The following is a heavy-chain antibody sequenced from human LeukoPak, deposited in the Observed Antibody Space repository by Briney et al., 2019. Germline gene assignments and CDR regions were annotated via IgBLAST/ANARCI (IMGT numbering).Heavy chain of an antibody. D-gene: IGHD3-3*01. CDR2: IYYSGST. Sequence: SETLSLTCTVSGGSISSSSYYWGWVRQPPGKGLEWIGYIYYSGSTNYNPSLKSRVTISVDTSKNQFSLKLSSVTAADTAVYYCARAEGRTIFGILDYWGQGTLVTVSS. V-gene: IGHV4-61*05. CDR1: GGSISSSSYY. CDR3: ARAEGRTIFGILDY. J-gene: IGHJ4*02.